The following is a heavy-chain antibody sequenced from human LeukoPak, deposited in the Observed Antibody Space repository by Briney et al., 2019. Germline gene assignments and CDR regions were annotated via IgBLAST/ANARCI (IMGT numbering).Heavy chain of an antibody. V-gene: IGHV4-59*01. CDR2: IYYSGST. CDR1: GGSISSYY. J-gene: IGHJ4*02. Sequence: PSETLSLTCTVSGGSISSYYWSWTRQRPGKGLEWIGYIYYSGSTNYNPSLKSRVTISVDTSKNQFSLKLSSVTAADTAVYYCARGREGPDTAMAHFDYWGQGTLVTVSS. D-gene: IGHD5-18*01. CDR3: ARGREGPDTAMAHFDY.